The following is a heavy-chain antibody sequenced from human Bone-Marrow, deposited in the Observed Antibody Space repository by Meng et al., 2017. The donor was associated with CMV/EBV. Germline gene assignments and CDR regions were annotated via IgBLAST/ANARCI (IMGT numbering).Heavy chain of an antibody. Sequence: ETLSLTCTVSGGSISSSSYYWGWVRQAPGKGLEWVSSISSSSSYICYADSVKGRFTISRDNAKNSLYLQMNSLRAEDTAVYYCARGIGRGSGPYTPSDFDYWAQGTLVTVSS. D-gene: IGHD3-3*01. CDR2: ISSSSSYI. J-gene: IGHJ4*02. V-gene: IGHV3-21*01. CDR1: GGSISSSSYY. CDR3: ARGIGRGSGPYTPSDFDY.